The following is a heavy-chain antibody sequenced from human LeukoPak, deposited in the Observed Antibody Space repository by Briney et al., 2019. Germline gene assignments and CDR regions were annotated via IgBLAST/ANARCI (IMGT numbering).Heavy chain of an antibody. D-gene: IGHD3-22*01. Sequence: ASVKVSCKASGYTFTSYGISWVRQAPGQGLEWMGWISAYNGNTNYAQKLQGRVTMTTDTSTSTAYMGLRSLRSDDTAVYYCARDRIYDSSGYPSPDAFDIWGQGTMVTVSS. CDR2: ISAYNGNT. CDR3: ARDRIYDSSGYPSPDAFDI. V-gene: IGHV1-18*01. CDR1: GYTFTSYG. J-gene: IGHJ3*02.